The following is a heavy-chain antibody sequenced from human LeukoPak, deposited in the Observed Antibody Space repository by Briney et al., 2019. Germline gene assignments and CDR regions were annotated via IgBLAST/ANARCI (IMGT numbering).Heavy chain of an antibody. Sequence: GGSLRLSCAASGFTFSSYSMNWLRQAPGKGLEWVSSISSSSSYIYYADSVKGRFTISRDNAKNSLYLQMNSLRAEDTAVYYCAKSHGYSYGFDYWGQGTLVTVSS. D-gene: IGHD5-18*01. CDR3: AKSHGYSYGFDY. CDR2: ISSSSSYI. V-gene: IGHV3-21*01. CDR1: GFTFSSYS. J-gene: IGHJ4*02.